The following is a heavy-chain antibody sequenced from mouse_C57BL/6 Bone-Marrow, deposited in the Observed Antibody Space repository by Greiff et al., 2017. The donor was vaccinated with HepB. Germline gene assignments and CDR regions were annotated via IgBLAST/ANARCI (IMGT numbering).Heavy chain of an antibody. D-gene: IGHD2-3*01. V-gene: IGHV1-81*01. Sequence: VKLQESGAELARPGASVKLSCKASGYTFTSYGISWVKQRTGQGLEWIGEIYPRSGNTYYNEKFKGKATLTADKSSSTAYMELRSLTSEDSAVYFCAREGIYDGYLYYFDYWGQGTTLTVSS. CDR1: GYTFTSYG. J-gene: IGHJ2*01. CDR2: IYPRSGNT. CDR3: AREGIYDGYLYYFDY.